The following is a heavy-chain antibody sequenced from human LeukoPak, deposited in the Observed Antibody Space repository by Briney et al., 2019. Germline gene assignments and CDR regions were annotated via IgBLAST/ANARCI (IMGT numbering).Heavy chain of an antibody. CDR1: GFTFSSYA. CDR2: ITGSGDGT. Sequence: RGSLRLSCAASGFTFSSYAMMWVRQAPEKGLEWVSSITGSGDGTYYADSVRGRFTISRYNSKNTLYLQVNSLRAEDTAVYFCVKGFVHPTYYFEYWGQGTLVTVSS. CDR3: VKGFVHPTYYFEY. J-gene: IGHJ4*02. V-gene: IGHV3-23*01. D-gene: IGHD3-10*01.